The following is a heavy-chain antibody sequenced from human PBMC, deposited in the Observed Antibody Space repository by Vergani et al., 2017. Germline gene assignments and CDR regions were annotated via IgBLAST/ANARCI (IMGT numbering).Heavy chain of an antibody. V-gene: IGHV4-59*01. CDR3: ARSGRFQLWSHDYYYYYMDV. CDR2: IYYSGST. D-gene: IGHD5-18*01. J-gene: IGHJ6*03. CDR1: GGSLSSYY. Sequence: QVQLQESGPGLVKPSETLSLTCTVSGGSLSSYYWSWIRQPPGKGLEWIGYIYYSGSTNYNPSLKSRVTISVDTSKNQFSLKLSSVTAADTAVYYCARSGRFQLWSHDYYYYYMDVWGKGTTVTVSS.